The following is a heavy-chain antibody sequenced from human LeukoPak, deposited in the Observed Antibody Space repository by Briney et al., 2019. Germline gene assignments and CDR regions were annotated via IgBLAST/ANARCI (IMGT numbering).Heavy chain of an antibody. CDR1: GFTFSSFA. CDR3: AKCVGRGGYDAIDM. CDR2: IRGNGAST. Sequence: GGSLRLSCAASGFTFSSFAMSWVRQAPGKGLEWVSSIRGNGASTFYADSVKGRFTISRDTSKNTLSLQMNSLRAEDTAVYYCAKCVGRGGYDAIDMWGQGTMITVSS. J-gene: IGHJ3*02. V-gene: IGHV3-23*01. D-gene: IGHD3-16*01.